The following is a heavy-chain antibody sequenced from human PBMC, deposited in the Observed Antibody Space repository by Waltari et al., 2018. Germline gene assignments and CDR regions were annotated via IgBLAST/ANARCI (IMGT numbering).Heavy chain of an antibody. CDR2: ISSNGGST. D-gene: IGHD1-7*01. V-gene: IGHV3-64*01. CDR3: AATITGTTDWYFDL. Sequence: EVQLVESGGGLVQPGGSLRLSCAASGFTFRSYAMHWFRQAPGKGLDYVSAISSNGGSTYYANSVKGRFTISRDNSKNTLYLQMGSLRAEDMAVYYCAATITGTTDWYFDLWGRGTLVTVSS. J-gene: IGHJ2*01. CDR1: GFTFRSYA.